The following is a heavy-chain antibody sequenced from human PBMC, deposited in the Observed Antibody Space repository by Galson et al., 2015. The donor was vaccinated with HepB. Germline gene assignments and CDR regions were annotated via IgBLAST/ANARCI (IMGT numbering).Heavy chain of an antibody. J-gene: IGHJ4*02. CDR1: GFTFSSYA. V-gene: IGHV3-23*01. D-gene: IGHD3-3*01. CDR2: ISGSGGST. CDR3: AKGSDFWSGVDY. Sequence: SLRLSCAASGFTFSSYAMSWVRQAPGKGLEWVSAISGSGGSTYYADSVKGRFTISRDNSKNTLYLQMNSLRAEDTAVYYCAKGSDFWSGVDYWGQGTLVTVSS.